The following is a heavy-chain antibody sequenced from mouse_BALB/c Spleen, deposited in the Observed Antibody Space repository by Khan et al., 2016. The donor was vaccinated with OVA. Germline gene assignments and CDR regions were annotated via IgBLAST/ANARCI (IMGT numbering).Heavy chain of an antibody. CDR3: ARSYGSWAMDY. Sequence: EVQLQESGPSLVKPSQTLSLTCSVTGDSITSGFWNWIRKFPGNKFEYLGYITYSGNIYYNPSLKSRISITRDTSKSQYSLQLNSGTTEDTATYYCARSYGSWAMDYWGQGTSVTVSS. V-gene: IGHV3-8*02. D-gene: IGHD1-1*01. CDR2: ITYSGNI. CDR1: GDSITSGF. J-gene: IGHJ4*01.